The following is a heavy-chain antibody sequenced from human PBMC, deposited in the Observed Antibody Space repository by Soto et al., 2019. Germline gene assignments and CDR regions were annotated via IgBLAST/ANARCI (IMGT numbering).Heavy chain of an antibody. D-gene: IGHD4-17*01. CDR2: ISGSGGST. J-gene: IGHJ4*02. CDR3: AKVVEDYGDYARFDY. CDR1: GFTFSSYA. Sequence: GGSLRLSCAASGFTFSSYAMSWVRQAPGKGLEWVSAISGSGGSTYYADSVKGRFTISRDNSKNTLYLQMNSLRAEDTAVYYCAKVVEDYGDYARFDYWGQGTLVTSPQ. V-gene: IGHV3-23*01.